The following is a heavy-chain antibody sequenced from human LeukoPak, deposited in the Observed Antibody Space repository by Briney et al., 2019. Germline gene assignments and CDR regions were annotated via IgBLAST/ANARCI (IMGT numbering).Heavy chain of an antibody. CDR2: MNPNSGNT. CDR1: GYTFTSYD. CDR3: ARERAAAGFDY. D-gene: IGHD6-13*01. J-gene: IGHJ4*02. Sequence: ASVKVSCKASGYTFTSYDINWVRQATGQGLEWMGWMNPNSGNTGYAQKFQGRVTMTRKTSISTAYMELNSLRSEDTAVYYCARERAAAGFDYWGQGTLVTVSS. V-gene: IGHV1-8*01.